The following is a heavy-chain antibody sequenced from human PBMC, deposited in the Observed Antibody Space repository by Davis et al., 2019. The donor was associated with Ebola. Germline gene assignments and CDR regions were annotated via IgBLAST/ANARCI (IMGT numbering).Heavy chain of an antibody. V-gene: IGHV4-34*01. D-gene: IGHD4-17*01. Sequence: PSETLSLTCAVYGGSFSGYYWSWIRQPPGKGLEWIGEINHSGSTNYNPSLKSRVTISVDTSKNQFSLKLSSVTAADTAVYYCAREIDYGDGDYWGQGTLVTVSS. CDR2: INHSGST. J-gene: IGHJ4*02. CDR3: AREIDYGDGDY. CDR1: GGSFSGYY.